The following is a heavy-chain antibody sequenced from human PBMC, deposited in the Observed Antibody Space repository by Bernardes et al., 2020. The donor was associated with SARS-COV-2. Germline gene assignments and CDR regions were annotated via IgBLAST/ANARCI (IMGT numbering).Heavy chain of an antibody. J-gene: IGHJ5*02. D-gene: IGHD3-9*01. Sequence: SGSTLSKPTQPLTLTCPFSLFSLSPSGVGVGWIRQPPGKALEWLALIYWDDDKRYSPSLKSRLTITKDTSKNQVVLTMTNMDPVDTATYYCAHGRDYDISGWFDPWGQGTLVTVSS. CDR2: IYWDDDK. CDR1: LFSLSPSGVG. CDR3: AHGRDYDISGWFDP. V-gene: IGHV2-5*02.